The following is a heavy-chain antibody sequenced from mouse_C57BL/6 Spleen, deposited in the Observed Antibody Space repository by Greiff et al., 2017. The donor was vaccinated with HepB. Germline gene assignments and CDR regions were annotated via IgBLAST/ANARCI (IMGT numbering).Heavy chain of an antibody. CDR1: GFTFSDYG. J-gene: IGHJ4*01. CDR2: ISSGSSTI. Sequence: EVQRVESGGGLVKPGGSLKLSCAASGFTFSDYGMHWVRQAPEKGLEWVAYISSGSSTIYYADTVKGRFTLSSDNAKNTLFLQMTTLRSEDTAMYYCARWGILRAMDYWGQGTSVTVSS. V-gene: IGHV5-17*01. CDR3: ARWGILRAMDY.